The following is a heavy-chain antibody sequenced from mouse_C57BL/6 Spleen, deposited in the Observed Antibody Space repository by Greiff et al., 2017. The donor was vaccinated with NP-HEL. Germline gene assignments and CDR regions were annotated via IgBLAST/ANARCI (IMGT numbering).Heavy chain of an antibody. CDR1: GYAFSSSW. J-gene: IGHJ1*03. CDR3: ANYGSSYWYFDV. Sequence: QVQLQQSGPELVKPGASVKISCKASGYAFSSSWMNWVQQRPGKGLEWIGRIYPGDGDTNYIGKFKGKATLTADKSSSTAYSRLNSLTSEDSAVSFCANYGSSYWYFDVWGTGTTVTVSS. D-gene: IGHD1-1*01. CDR2: IYPGDGDT. V-gene: IGHV1-82*01.